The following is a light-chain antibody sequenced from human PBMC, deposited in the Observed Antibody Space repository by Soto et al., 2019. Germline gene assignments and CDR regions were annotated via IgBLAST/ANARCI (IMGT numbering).Light chain of an antibody. Sequence: EIVMTQSPATLSVSPGDTATLSCRASQGVSSNLAWYQQKPGRAPMLLIYGVSTRATGIPARFSGSGSGTQFTLTISSLQSEDFAVYYCHLYKSWPPGTFGQGTKVEIK. CDR3: HLYKSWPPGT. CDR1: QGVSSN. CDR2: GVS. J-gene: IGKJ1*01. V-gene: IGKV3-15*01.